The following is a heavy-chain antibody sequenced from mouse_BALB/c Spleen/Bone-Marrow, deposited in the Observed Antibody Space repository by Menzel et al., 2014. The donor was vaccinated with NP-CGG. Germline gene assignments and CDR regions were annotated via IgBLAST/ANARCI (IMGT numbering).Heavy chain of an antibody. D-gene: IGHD1-1*01. Sequence: AQLQQSGAELVKPGASVKLSCTASGFNIKDTYMHWVKQRPEQGLEWIGRIDPANGNTKYDPKFQGKATITADTSSNTAYLQLSSLTSEDTAVYYCARYDYGWYFYVWGAGTTVTVSS. CDR3: ARYDYGWYFYV. CDR2: IDPANGNT. CDR1: GFNIKDTY. J-gene: IGHJ1*01. V-gene: IGHV14-3*02.